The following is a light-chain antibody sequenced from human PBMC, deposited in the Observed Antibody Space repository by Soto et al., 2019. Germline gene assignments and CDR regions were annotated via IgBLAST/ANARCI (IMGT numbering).Light chain of an antibody. J-gene: IGLJ1*01. CDR3: AAWDDSMNGPI. V-gene: IGLV1-44*01. CDR1: SSNIGSNT. CDR2: SNN. Sequence: QSVLTLPPSASGTPGQRVTISCSGSSSNIGSNTVNWYQQLPGTAPKILIYSNNQRPSGVPDRFSGSKSGTSDSLAISGLQYEDEADYYCAAWDDSMNGPIFGTGTKVTVL.